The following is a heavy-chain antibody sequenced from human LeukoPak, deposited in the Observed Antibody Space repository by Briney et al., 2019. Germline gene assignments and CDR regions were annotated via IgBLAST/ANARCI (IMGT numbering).Heavy chain of an antibody. CDR1: GGXISGNNW. Sequence: PSETLSLTCDVSGGXISGNNWWSWVRQPPGKGLEWIGEISHSGSTGYNSSLKSRVTISVDKSKNQFSLKLSSVTAADTAVYYCARNMVGETTFDYWGQGTLVTVSS. D-gene: IGHD2/OR15-2a*01. CDR3: ARNMVGETTFDY. J-gene: IGHJ4*02. CDR2: ISHSGST. V-gene: IGHV4-4*02.